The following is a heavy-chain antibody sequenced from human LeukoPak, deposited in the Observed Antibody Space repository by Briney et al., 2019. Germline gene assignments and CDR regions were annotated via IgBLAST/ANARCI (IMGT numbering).Heavy chain of an antibody. CDR3: ARSSADYDFWSGYPLLFDY. D-gene: IGHD3-3*01. J-gene: IGHJ4*02. V-gene: IGHV4-30-4*08. CDR2: IYYSGST. Sequence: PSQTLSLTCTVSGGSISSGDYYWSWIRQPPGKGLEWIGYIYYSGSTYYNPSLKSRVTISVDTSKNQFSLKLSSVTAADTAVYYCARSSADYDFWSGYPLLFDYWGRGTLVTVSS. CDR1: GGSISSGDYY.